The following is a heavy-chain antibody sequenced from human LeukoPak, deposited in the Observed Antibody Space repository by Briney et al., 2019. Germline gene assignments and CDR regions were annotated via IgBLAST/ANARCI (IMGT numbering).Heavy chain of an antibody. D-gene: IGHD4-17*01. CDR1: GYTFTGYY. J-gene: IGHJ5*02. CDR3: ARPNGDYYNWFDP. CDR2: INPNSGDT. Sequence: VASVMVSCKASGYTFTGYYIHWVRQAPGQGLEWMGWINPNSGDTNYAQKFQDRVTLTRDTSISTAYMDLTNLRSDDTAVYYCARPNGDYYNWFDPRGQGTLVTVSS. V-gene: IGHV1-2*02.